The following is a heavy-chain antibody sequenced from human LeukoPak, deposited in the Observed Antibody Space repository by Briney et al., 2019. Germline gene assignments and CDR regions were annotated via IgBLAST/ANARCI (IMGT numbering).Heavy chain of an antibody. V-gene: IGHV3-33*01. Sequence: AGGSLRLSCTASGFTFSSYGMHWVRQAPGKGLEWVAVIWYDGSDKYYGDSVKGRFTISRDNSKNTLYLQMNSLRAEDAAVYYCARDIALDRGVIEGIDYWGQGTLVTVSS. D-gene: IGHD3-10*01. J-gene: IGHJ4*02. CDR2: IWYDGSDK. CDR3: ARDIALDRGVIEGIDY. CDR1: GFTFSSYG.